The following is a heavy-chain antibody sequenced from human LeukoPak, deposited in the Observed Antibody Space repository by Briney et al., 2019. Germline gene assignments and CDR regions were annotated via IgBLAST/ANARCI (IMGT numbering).Heavy chain of an antibody. V-gene: IGHV3-30-3*01. J-gene: IGHJ4*02. Sequence: GGSLRLSCAASGFTFSHYYMSWVRQAPGKGLEWVAVISYDGSTKYYADSVKGRFTISRDNSKNTLYLQMNSLRAEDTAVYYCARDNTVGAGTNYWGQGTLVTVSS. CDR2: ISYDGSTK. CDR3: ARDNTVGAGTNY. CDR1: GFTFSHYY. D-gene: IGHD6-19*01.